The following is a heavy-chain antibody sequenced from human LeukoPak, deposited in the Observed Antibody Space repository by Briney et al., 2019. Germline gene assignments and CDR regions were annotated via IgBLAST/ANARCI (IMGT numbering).Heavy chain of an antibody. J-gene: IGHJ3*02. Sequence: GGSLRLSCAASGFTFSSYSMNWVRQAPGKGLEWVSAISGSGGSTYYADSVKGRFTISRDNSKNTLFLQMNSLRAEDTAVYYCARGRAITFGGVMLGAFDIWGQGTTVTVSS. CDR3: ARGRAITFGGVMLGAFDI. CDR2: ISGSGGST. D-gene: IGHD3-16*01. CDR1: GFTFSSYS. V-gene: IGHV3-23*01.